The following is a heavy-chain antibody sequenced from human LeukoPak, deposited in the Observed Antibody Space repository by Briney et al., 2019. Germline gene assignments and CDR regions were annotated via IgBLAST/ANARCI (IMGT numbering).Heavy chain of an antibody. Sequence: KPSETLSLTCGVSGYSISSGYYWGWIRQPPGKGLEWIGSIYHSGSTYYHPSLKSRVTILVDTSKNQFSLRLSSVTAADTAVYYCARVGGPFDIWGQGPMVTVSS. J-gene: IGHJ3*02. D-gene: IGHD3-16*01. CDR1: GYSISSGYY. CDR2: IYHSGST. V-gene: IGHV4-38-2*01. CDR3: ARVGGPFDI.